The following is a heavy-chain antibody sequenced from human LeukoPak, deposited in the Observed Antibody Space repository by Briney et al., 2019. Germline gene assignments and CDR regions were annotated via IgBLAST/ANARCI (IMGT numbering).Heavy chain of an antibody. Sequence: GASVKVSCKASGYTFTGYYMHWLRQAPGQGLEWMGWINPSSGATNYAQKFQGRVTMTRDTSISTAYMELSRLRSDDTAVYYCAPTGRVVATIREYYFDYWGQGTLVTVSS. D-gene: IGHD5-12*01. CDR1: GYTFTGYY. J-gene: IGHJ4*02. CDR2: INPSSGAT. V-gene: IGHV1-2*02. CDR3: APTGRVVATIREYYFDY.